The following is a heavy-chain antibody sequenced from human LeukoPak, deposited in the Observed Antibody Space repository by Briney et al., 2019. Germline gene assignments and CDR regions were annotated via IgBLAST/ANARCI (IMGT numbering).Heavy chain of an antibody. CDR2: ISSSSSSYI. V-gene: IGHV3-21*01. CDR1: GFTFNNYN. D-gene: IGHD5-18*01. CDR3: ARDLGGYSYGSHFDH. J-gene: IGHJ4*02. Sequence: GGSLRLSCAASGFTFNNYNMNWVRQAPGKGLEWVSSISSSSSSYIYYADSVKGRFTISRDNAKKSLYLQMNSLRAEDTAVYYCARDLGGYSYGSHFDHWGQGALVTVSS.